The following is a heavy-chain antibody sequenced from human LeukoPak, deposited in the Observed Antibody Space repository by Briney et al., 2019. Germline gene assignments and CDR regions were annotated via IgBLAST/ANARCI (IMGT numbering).Heavy chain of an antibody. CDR3: ARGGAARLHFQN. CDR1: GGSISTYY. V-gene: IGHV4-59*01. D-gene: IGHD6-6*01. CDR2: IYHNGST. Sequence: PSETLSLTCTVSGGSISTYYWNWIRQPPGKGLEWIGYIYHNGSTNYNPSLQSRVTISVDTSKNQFSLNLNSVTAADTAVYYCARGGAARLHFQNWGQGTLVTVSS. J-gene: IGHJ1*01.